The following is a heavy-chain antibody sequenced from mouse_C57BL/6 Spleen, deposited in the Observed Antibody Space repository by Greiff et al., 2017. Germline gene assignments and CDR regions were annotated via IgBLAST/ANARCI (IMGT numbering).Heavy chain of an antibody. Sequence: VQLQQPGAELVRPGASVKLSCTASGFNIKDDYMHWVKQRPEQGLEWIGWIDPENGDTEYASKFQGKATITADTSSNTAYLQLSSLTSEDTAVYYCTTRDDYEGYYCDYRGQDTTLTVSS. V-gene: IGHV14-4*01. CDR2: IDPENGDT. J-gene: IGHJ2*01. CDR1: GFNIKDDY. D-gene: IGHD2-4*01. CDR3: TTRDDYEGYYCDY.